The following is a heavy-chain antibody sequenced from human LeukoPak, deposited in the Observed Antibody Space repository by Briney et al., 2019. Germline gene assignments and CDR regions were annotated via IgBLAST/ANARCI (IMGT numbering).Heavy chain of an antibody. Sequence: ASVNVSCKASGYTFTGYYMHWVRQAPGQGLEWMGWINPNSGGTNYAQKFQGWVTMTRDTSISTAYMELSRLRSDDTAVYYCARGPYSIFWTYYFDYWGQGTLVTVSS. CDR1: GYTFTGYY. D-gene: IGHD3-9*01. V-gene: IGHV1-2*04. J-gene: IGHJ4*02. CDR2: INPNSGGT. CDR3: ARGPYSIFWTYYFDY.